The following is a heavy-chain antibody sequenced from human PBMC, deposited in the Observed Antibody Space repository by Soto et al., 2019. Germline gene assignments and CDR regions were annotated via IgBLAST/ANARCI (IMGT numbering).Heavy chain of an antibody. J-gene: IGHJ6*02. CDR1: GYTFTSYG. Sequence: QVQLVQSGAEVKKPGASVKVSCKASGYTFTSYGISWVRQAPGQGLEWMGWISAYNGNTNYAQKLQDRVTMTTDTSTSTAYMELRSLRSDDTAVYYCARDDDFWSGYYSSNYYYGMDVWGQGTTVTVSS. CDR2: ISAYNGNT. CDR3: ARDDDFWSGYYSSNYYYGMDV. V-gene: IGHV1-18*04. D-gene: IGHD3-3*01.